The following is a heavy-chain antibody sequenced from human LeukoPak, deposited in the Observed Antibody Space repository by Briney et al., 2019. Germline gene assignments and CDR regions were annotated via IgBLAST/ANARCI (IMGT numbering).Heavy chain of an antibody. CDR1: GGTFSSYA. D-gene: IGHD2-8*01. CDR2: IIPIFGAA. V-gene: IGHV1-69*13. J-gene: IGHJ3*02. Sequence: SVKVSCKASGGTFSSYAISWVRQAPGQGLEWMGGIIPIFGAANYAQKFQGRVTITADESTSTAYMELSSLRSEDTAVYYCAREDIVLMAHAFDIWGQGTMVTVSS. CDR3: AREDIVLMAHAFDI.